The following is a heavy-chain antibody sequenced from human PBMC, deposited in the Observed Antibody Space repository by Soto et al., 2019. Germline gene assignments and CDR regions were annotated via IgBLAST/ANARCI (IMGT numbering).Heavy chain of an antibody. J-gene: IGHJ6*03. D-gene: IGHD2-2*01. V-gene: IGHV4-34*01. Sequence: SETLALTCAVYGGSFSGYYWSWIRKPPGKGLEWIGEINHSGSTNYNPSLKSRVTISVDTSKNQFSLKLSSVTAADTAVYYCARGGIEVVPAALYYYYYMDVWGKGTTVTVSS. CDR1: GGSFSGYY. CDR2: INHSGST. CDR3: ARGGIEVVPAALYYYYYMDV.